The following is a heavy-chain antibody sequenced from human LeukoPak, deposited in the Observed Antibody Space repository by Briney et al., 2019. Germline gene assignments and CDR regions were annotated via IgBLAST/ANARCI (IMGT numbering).Heavy chain of an antibody. CDR1: GGPIRGTSYY. J-gene: IGHJ4*02. CDR3: ARPLTGYSNTFVY. CDR2: VSYSGSP. Sequence: PSETLSLTCIVSGGPIRGTSYYWGWIRQSPGKGMGWIGSVSYSGSPYYNPSLKSRVAISIDTSKNLFSLELTSVTAADTAVYYCARPLTGYSNTFVYWGQGTMVTVSS. V-gene: IGHV4-39*01. D-gene: IGHD4-11*01.